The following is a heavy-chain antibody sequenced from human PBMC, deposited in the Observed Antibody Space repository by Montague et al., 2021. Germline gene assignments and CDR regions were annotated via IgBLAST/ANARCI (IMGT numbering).Heavy chain of an antibody. Sequence: SETLSLTCTVSGAYISNYNWFRIRQPPGKGLEWIGSIYYSGSTYYNTSLRNRVIMSVDTSKNQFSLNLTSVTAADTALYYCAPLRGLAAPWGQGTLVTVSP. D-gene: IGHD6-13*01. CDR2: IYYSGST. CDR1: GAYISNYN. V-gene: IGHV4-59*04. CDR3: APLRGLAAP. J-gene: IGHJ5*02.